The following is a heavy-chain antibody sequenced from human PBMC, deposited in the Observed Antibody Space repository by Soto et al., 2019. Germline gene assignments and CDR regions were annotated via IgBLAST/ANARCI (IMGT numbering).Heavy chain of an antibody. D-gene: IGHD3-9*01. CDR3: AREDDYDILTGYYTPADYYYGMDV. J-gene: IGHJ6*02. CDR1: GFTFSSYW. Sequence: PGVSLRLSCAASGFTFSSYWMSWVRQAPGKGLEWVANIKQDGSEKYYVDSVKGRFTISRDNAKNSLYLQMNSLRAEDTAVYYCAREDDYDILTGYYTPADYYYGMDVWGQGTTVTVS. CDR2: IKQDGSEK. V-gene: IGHV3-7*01.